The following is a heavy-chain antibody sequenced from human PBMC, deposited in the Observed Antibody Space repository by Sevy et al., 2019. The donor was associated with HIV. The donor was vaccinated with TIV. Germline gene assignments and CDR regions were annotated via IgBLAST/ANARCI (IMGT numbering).Heavy chain of an antibody. CDR1: GYTFTSYG. CDR3: ARDGYYDN. CDR2: INGHNGNT. V-gene: IGHV1-18*01. J-gene: IGHJ4*02. Sequence: ASLKVSCKASGYTFTSYGIAWVRQAPGQGLEWMGWINGHNGNTNYAQKLQGRVTMTTDTSTSTAYMELRSLRSDDTAVYYCARDGYYDNWGQGTLVTVSS.